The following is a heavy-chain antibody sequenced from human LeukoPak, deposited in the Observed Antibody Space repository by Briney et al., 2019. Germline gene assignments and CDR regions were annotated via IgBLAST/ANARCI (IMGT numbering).Heavy chain of an antibody. CDR2: ISTSNNYT. D-gene: IGHD6-19*01. Sequence: GGSLRLSCAASGFTSSSYSMNWVRQAPGKGLEWVSSISTSNNYTSYAVSVKGRFTISRDNAKNSLYLQMNSLRAEDTALYFCARATGYSSGWENFFDYWGQGTLVTVSS. CDR3: ARATGYSSGWENFFDY. V-gene: IGHV3-21*01. J-gene: IGHJ4*02. CDR1: GFTSSSYS.